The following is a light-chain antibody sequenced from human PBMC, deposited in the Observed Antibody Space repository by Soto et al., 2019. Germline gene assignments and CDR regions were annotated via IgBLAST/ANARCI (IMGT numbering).Light chain of an antibody. CDR2: DAS. Sequence: IQMKKSPSSLSAYVGDRVTITCQASQDISNYLNWYQQKPGKAPKLLIYDASNLETGVPSRFSGSGSGTDFTFTISSLQPEDIATYYCQQYDNLPSTFGQVRLLEIK. V-gene: IGKV1-33*01. CDR1: QDISNY. CDR3: QQYDNLPST. J-gene: IGKJ5*01.